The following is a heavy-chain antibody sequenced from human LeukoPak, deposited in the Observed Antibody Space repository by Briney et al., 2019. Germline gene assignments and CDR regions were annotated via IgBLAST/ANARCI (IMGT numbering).Heavy chain of an antibody. J-gene: IGHJ4*02. CDR2: INPSGGTT. D-gene: IGHD2-2*01. V-gene: IGHV1-46*01. Sequence: ASVKVSCKASGYTFTSYYMHWGRQAPGQGLEWRGIINPSGGTTMYAQKFQGRVPMTRDTSTSTVYMELSSLRSEDTAVYYCARVGDIVVVPAAEFDYWGQGTLVTVSS. CDR3: ARVGDIVVVPAAEFDY. CDR1: GYTFTSYY.